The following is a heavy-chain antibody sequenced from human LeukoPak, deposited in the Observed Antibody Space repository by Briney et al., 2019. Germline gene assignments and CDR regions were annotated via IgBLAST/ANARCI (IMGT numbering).Heavy chain of an antibody. J-gene: IGHJ4*02. CDR1: GGSLSSYY. Sequence: PSETLSLTCTVSGGSLSSYYWSWIRQPAGKGLEWIGRIYTSGSTNYNPSLKSRVTMSLHTSKNQFSLNLGSVTAADPAVCYCVRESARGARQWMATYYFDYWGQGTLVSVSS. CDR3: VRESARGARQWMATYYFDY. D-gene: IGHD6-19*01. V-gene: IGHV4-4*07. CDR2: IYTSGST.